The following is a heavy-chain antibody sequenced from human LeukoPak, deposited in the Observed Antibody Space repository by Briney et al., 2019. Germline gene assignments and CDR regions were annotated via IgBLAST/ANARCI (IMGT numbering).Heavy chain of an antibody. D-gene: IGHD2-15*01. J-gene: IGHJ5*02. Sequence: SETLSLTCTVSGVSISSGGYYWSWIRQHPGKGLEWIGYIYYSGSTYYNPSLKSRVTISVDTSKNQFSLKLSSVTAADTAAYYCARGTRYCSGGSCLNWFDPWGQGTLVTVSS. CDR3: ARGTRYCSGGSCLNWFDP. CDR2: IYYSGST. CDR1: GVSISSGGYY. V-gene: IGHV4-31*03.